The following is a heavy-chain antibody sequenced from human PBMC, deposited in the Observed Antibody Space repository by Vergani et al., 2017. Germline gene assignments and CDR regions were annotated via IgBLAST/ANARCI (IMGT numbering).Heavy chain of an antibody. V-gene: IGHV5-51*01. Sequence: EVELVQSGPEMRKPGESLKISCKGSEYSFGNYWIGWVRQMPGKGLEWMGIIYPADSDTRYSPSFQGQVTISADKSISTAFLQWDSLKASDTALYYCARHTTDTDSWGQGTLVTVSS. CDR2: IYPADSDT. D-gene: IGHD1-1*01. J-gene: IGHJ4*02. CDR3: ARHTTDTDS. CDR1: EYSFGNYW.